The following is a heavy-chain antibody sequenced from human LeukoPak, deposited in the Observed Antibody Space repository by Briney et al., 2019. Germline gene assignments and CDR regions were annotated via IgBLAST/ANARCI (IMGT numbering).Heavy chain of an antibody. CDR1: GYTFTSYD. CDR2: MNPNSGNT. D-gene: IGHD3-3*01. CDR3: ARVRGDYDFWSGSNWFHP. Sequence: GASVKVSCKASGYTFTSYDINWVRQATGQGLEWMGWMNPNSGNTGYAQKFQGRVTMTRNTSISTAYMELSSLRSEDTAVYYCARVRGDYDFWSGSNWFHPWGQGTLVTVSS. J-gene: IGHJ5*02. V-gene: IGHV1-8*01.